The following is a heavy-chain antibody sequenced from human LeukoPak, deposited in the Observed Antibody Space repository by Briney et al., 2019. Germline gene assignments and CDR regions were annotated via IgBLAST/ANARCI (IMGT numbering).Heavy chain of an antibody. CDR3: AKSSSGNCYSSPDY. V-gene: IGHV3-23*01. D-gene: IGHD2-15*01. CDR2: ISGSGGNT. Sequence: PGGSLRLSCATSGFTFSNSAMNWVRQAPGKGLEWVSVISGSGGNTYYADSVKGRFTISRDNSKNTLYLQMNSLRAEDTAIYYCAKSSSGNCYSSPDYWGQGTLVTVSS. J-gene: IGHJ4*02. CDR1: GFTFSNSA.